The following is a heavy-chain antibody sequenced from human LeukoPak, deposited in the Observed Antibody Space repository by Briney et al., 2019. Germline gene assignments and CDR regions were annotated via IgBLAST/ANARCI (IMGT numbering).Heavy chain of an antibody. V-gene: IGHV4-4*09. D-gene: IGHD6-13*01. CDR3: ARHANSYSSSRRVLDI. CDR2: IYTSGST. CDR1: GGSISSYY. J-gene: IGHJ3*02. Sequence: SETLSLTCSVSGGSISSYYWSWLRQPPGKGLEWIGYIYTSGSTNYNSSLKSRVTISVDTSKNQFSLKLSSVTATDTAVYYCARHANSYSSSRRVLDIWGQGTMVTVSS.